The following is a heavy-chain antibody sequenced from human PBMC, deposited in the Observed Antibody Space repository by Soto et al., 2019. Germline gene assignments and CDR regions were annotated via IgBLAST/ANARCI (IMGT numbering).Heavy chain of an antibody. CDR3: GRGRSGQIVVFY. CDR1: GYTFTGHY. Sequence: ASVKVSCKASGYTFTGHYIHWVRQAPEQGPEWMGEIGPESGDTRYAQKFQGRVTMTRDTSITTVYMELKNLSPDDTAVYYCGRGRSGQIVVFYWGQGTPVT. J-gene: IGHJ4*02. CDR2: IGPESGDT. D-gene: IGHD1-26*01. V-gene: IGHV1-2*02.